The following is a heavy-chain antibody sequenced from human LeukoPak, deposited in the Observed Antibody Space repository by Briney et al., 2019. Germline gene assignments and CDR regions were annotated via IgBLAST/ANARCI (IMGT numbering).Heavy chain of an antibody. CDR3: ARDPLDVGSGSYLGDY. CDR2: ISSSGPTI. J-gene: IGHJ4*02. V-gene: IGHV3-48*01. Sequence: PGGSLRLSCAASGFTFSSYSMKWVRQTPGQGLEWVSYISSSGPTIYYADSVKGRFTISRDNAKNSLYLQMDSLRAEDTAVYYCARDPLDVGSGSYLGDYWGQGTLVTVSS. CDR1: GFTFSSYS. D-gene: IGHD3-10*01.